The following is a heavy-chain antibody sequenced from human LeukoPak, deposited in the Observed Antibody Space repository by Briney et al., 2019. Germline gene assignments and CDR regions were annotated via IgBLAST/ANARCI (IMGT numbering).Heavy chain of an antibody. Sequence: GASVEVSCKASGYTFTSYYMHWVRQAPGQGLEWMGIINPSGGSTSYAQKFQGRVTMTRDTSTSTVYMELSSLRSEDTAVYYCARGRITMVRGVIRDYFDYWGQGTLVTVSS. CDR2: INPSGGST. V-gene: IGHV1-46*01. CDR3: ARGRITMVRGVIRDYFDY. J-gene: IGHJ4*02. CDR1: GYTFTSYY. D-gene: IGHD3-10*01.